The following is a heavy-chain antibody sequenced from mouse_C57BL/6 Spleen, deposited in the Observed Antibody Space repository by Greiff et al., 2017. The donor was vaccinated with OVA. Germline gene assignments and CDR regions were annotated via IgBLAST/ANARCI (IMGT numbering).Heavy chain of an antibody. Sequence: VQLVESGPGLVAPSQSLSITCTVSGFSLTSYGVDWVRQSPGKGLEWLGVIWGVGSTKYNSALKSRLSISKDNSKSQVFLKMNSLQTDDTAMYYCASLTGSFAYWGQGTLVTVSA. CDR2: IWGVGST. V-gene: IGHV2-6*01. CDR1: GFSLTSYG. CDR3: ASLTGSFAY. D-gene: IGHD4-1*01. J-gene: IGHJ3*01.